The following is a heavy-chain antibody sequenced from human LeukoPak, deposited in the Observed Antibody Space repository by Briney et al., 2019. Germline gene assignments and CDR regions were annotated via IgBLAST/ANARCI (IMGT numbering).Heavy chain of an antibody. CDR2: MNPNSGNT. D-gene: IGHD3-3*01. J-gene: IGHJ5*02. V-gene: IGHV1-8*01. Sequence: EASVKVSCKASGHTFTSYDINWVRQATGQGLEWMGWMNPNSGNTGYAQKFQGRVTMTRNTSISTAYMELSSLRSEDTAVYYCARSGYYDNWFDPWGQGTLVTVSS. CDR3: ARSGYYDNWFDP. CDR1: GHTFTSYD.